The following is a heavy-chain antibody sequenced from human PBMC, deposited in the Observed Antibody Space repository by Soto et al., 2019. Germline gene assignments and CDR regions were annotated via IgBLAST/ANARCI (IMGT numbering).Heavy chain of an antibody. CDR1: GYTLTTYA. CDR3: ARGGSGIFDY. CDR2: IDADNYNT. J-gene: IGHJ4*02. D-gene: IGHD6-19*01. V-gene: IGHV1-3*01. Sequence: QVQLVQSGAEVKRPGASVKVSCKASGYTLTTYALHWVRQAPGQSLEWMGWIDADNYNTKYSQKFQGRVTITRDTSANTAYMEVSSLRYEDTAVYYCARGGSGIFDYWSQGTLVTVSS.